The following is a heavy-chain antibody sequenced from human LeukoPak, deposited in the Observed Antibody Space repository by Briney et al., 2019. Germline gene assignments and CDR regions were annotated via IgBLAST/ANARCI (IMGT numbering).Heavy chain of an antibody. CDR2: FDPEDGET. J-gene: IGHJ3*02. CDR1: GYTLTELS. CDR3: AIWFPTKAFDI. Sequence: EASVTVSCKVSGYTLTELSMHWVRQAPGKGLEWMGGFDPEDGETIYAQKFQGRVTMTEDTSTDTAYMELSSLRSEDTAVYYCAIWFPTKAFDIWGQGTMVTVSS. V-gene: IGHV1-24*01. D-gene: IGHD3-10*01.